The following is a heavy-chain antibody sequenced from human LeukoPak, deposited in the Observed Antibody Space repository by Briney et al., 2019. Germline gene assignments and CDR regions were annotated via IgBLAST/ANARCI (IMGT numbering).Heavy chain of an antibody. Sequence: PSETLSLTCAVYGGSFSGYYWSWIRQPPGKGLEWIGEINHSGSTNYNPSLKSRVTISVDTSKNQFSLKLSSVTAADTAVYYCARVFTLQQWLVPCWFDPWGQGTLVTVSS. CDR1: GGSFSGYY. CDR3: ARVFTLQQWLVPCWFDP. CDR2: INHSGST. J-gene: IGHJ5*02. V-gene: IGHV4-34*01. D-gene: IGHD6-19*01.